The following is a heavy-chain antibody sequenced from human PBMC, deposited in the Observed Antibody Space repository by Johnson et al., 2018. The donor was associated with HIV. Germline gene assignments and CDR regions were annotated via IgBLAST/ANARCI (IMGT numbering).Heavy chain of an antibody. CDR1: GFTFDDYA. D-gene: IGHD5-24*01. CDR2: ISWNSGST. V-gene: IGHV3-9*01. CDR3: AKDQYGGTRRWYVWDAFDI. Sequence: EVQLVESGGGVVQPGRSLRLSCAASGFTFDDYAMHWVRQVPGKGLEWVSGISWNSGSTGYADSVQGRFTISRDNAKNSLYLEMNSLRTEDTALYYCAKDQYGGTRRWYVWDAFDIWGQGTMVTVSS. J-gene: IGHJ3*02.